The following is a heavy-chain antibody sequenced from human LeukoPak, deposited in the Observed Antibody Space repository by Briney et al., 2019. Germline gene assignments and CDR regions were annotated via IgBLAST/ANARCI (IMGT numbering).Heavy chain of an antibody. D-gene: IGHD3-10*01. CDR1: GGSISSGGYS. V-gene: IGHV4-30-2*01. J-gene: IGHJ5*02. CDR3: ARAWSVRGVIITVWFDP. CDR2: IYHSGST. Sequence: PSQTLSLTCAVSGGSISSGGYSWSWIRQPPGKGLEWIGYIYHSGSTYYNPSLKSRITISVDRSKNQFSLKLSSVTAADTAVYYCARAWSVRGVIITVWFDPWGQGTLVTVSS.